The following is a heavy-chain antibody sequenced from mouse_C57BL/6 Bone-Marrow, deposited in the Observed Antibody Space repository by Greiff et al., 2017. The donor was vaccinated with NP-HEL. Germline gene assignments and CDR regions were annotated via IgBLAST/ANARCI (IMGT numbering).Heavy chain of an antibody. V-gene: IGHV1-62-2*01. CDR1: GYTFTEYT. D-gene: IGHD1-1*02. CDR2: LYPGSGST. J-gene: IGHJ3*01. CDR3: ARHEVYYGTHLGFAY. Sequence: QVQLQQSGAELVKPGASVKLSCKASGYTFTEYTIHWVKQRPGQGLEWIGWLYPGSGSTKYNEKLKDKATLTADKSSSTVYMELSRLTSEDSAVYFCARHEVYYGTHLGFAYWGQGTLVTVSA.